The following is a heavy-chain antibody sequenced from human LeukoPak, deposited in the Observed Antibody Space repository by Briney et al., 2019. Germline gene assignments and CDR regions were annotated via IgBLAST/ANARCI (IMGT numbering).Heavy chain of an antibody. CDR2: INHSGST. D-gene: IGHD3-9*01. V-gene: IGHV4-34*01. CDR1: GGSFSGYY. CDR3: ARDYDILTGYSPGAFDI. Sequence: SETLSLTCAVYGGSFSGYYWSWIRQPPGKGLEWIGEINHSGSTNYNPSPKSRVTISVDTSKNQFSLKLSSVTAADTAVYYCARDYDILTGYSPGAFDIWGQGTMVTVSS. J-gene: IGHJ3*02.